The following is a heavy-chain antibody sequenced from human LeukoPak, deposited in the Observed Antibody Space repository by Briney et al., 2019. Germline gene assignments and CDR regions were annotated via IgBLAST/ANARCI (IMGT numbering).Heavy chain of an antibody. D-gene: IGHD2-15*01. CDR1: GFIFSHHG. Sequence: GGSLRLSCATSGFIFSHHGMNWVRQAPGKGLEWVSGIRADAVTTYYADSVKGRFTISRDNSKNTLYLQMNSLRAEDTAIYYCAKNGDRGAYCTGGTCYPYFYYYMDVWGKGTTVTI. CDR3: AKNGDRGAYCTGGTCYPYFYYYMDV. J-gene: IGHJ6*03. CDR2: IRADAVTT. V-gene: IGHV3-23*01.